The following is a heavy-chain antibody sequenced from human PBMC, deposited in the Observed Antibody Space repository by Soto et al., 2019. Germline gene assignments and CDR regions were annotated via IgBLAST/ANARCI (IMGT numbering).Heavy chain of an antibody. Sequence: EVQLVESGGGLVQPGGSLRLSCAASGFTFSSYEMNWVRQAPGKGLEWVSYISSSGSTIYYADSVKGRFTISRDNAKNSLYLQRNSLRAEDTAVYYCARGGALLWFGGHAFDIWGQGTMVTVSS. V-gene: IGHV3-48*03. CDR3: ARGGALLWFGGHAFDI. J-gene: IGHJ3*02. D-gene: IGHD3-10*01. CDR1: GFTFSSYE. CDR2: ISSSGSTI.